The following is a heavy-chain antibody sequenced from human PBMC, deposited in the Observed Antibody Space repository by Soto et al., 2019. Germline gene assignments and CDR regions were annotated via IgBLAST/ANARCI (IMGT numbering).Heavy chain of an antibody. Sequence: EVQLLESGGGLVQPGGSLRLSCAASGLTFSSYAMTWVRQAPGKGLEWVSAISGSGGSTYYADSVKGRFTISRDNSRNTLYLQMNSLRAEDTAVYYCAKDPLSRKAGEYWGQGTLVTVSS. CDR1: GLTFSSYA. CDR2: ISGSGGST. D-gene: IGHD6-13*01. V-gene: IGHV3-23*01. J-gene: IGHJ4*02. CDR3: AKDPLSRKAGEY.